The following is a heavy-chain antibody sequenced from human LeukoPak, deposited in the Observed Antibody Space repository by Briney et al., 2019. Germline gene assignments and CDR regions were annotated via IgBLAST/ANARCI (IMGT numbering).Heavy chain of an antibody. CDR3: AKLGGHPLHNYYVGV. D-gene: IGHD3-16*01. V-gene: IGHV3-23*01. CDR1: GFTFSSYA. CDR2: ISGSGGST. Sequence: GSLRLSCAAPGFTFSSYAMSWVRQAPGKGLEWVSAISGSGGSTYYADSVKGRFTISRDNSNNTLYLQMNSLRAEDTAVYYCAKLGGHPLHNYYVGVWGKGTTVAVSS. J-gene: IGHJ6*03.